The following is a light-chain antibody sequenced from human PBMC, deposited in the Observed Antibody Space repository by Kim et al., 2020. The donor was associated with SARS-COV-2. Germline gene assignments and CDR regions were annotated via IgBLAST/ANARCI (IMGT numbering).Light chain of an antibody. CDR2: SAS. CDR1: QGISGA. J-gene: IGKJ1*01. Sequence: AIQLTQSPSSLSAYVGDTVTLTCRASQGISGALAWYQQKPGTPPKVLVYSASTLRRGVPSRFSGRGFGTDFTLTITSLQPEDCGTYYCQQSESLPWTFGQGTKVDIK. CDR3: QQSESLPWT. V-gene: IGKV1-13*02.